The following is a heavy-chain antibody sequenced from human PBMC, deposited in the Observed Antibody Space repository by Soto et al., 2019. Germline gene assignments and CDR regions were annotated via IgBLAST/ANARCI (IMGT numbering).Heavy chain of an antibody. J-gene: IGHJ4*02. CDR1: SGSLTSSSYY. D-gene: IGHD4-17*01. CDR3: ARQRTTVVTQAYFDH. Sequence: SETLSLTCTVSSGSLTSSSYYWGWIRQPPGKGREWIGGIYYSGRSYYNPSLKRRVTMSVDTSKNQFSLTLNSVTAADAAVYYCARQRTTVVTQAYFDHGGQGKLVTVSS. CDR2: IYYSGRS. V-gene: IGHV4-39*01.